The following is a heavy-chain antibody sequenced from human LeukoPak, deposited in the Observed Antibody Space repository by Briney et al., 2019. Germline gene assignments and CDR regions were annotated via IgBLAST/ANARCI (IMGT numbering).Heavy chain of an antibody. V-gene: IGHV4-30-4*08. D-gene: IGHD4-17*01. CDR1: GGSFSGYY. Sequence: SETLSLTCAVYGGSFSGYYWSWIRQPPGKGLEWIGYIYYSGRTYYNPSLKSRVTISVDTSKNQFSLNLSSVTAADTAVYYCAKRTGESPFDSWGQGTLVTVSS. CDR3: AKRTGESPFDS. CDR2: IYYSGRT. J-gene: IGHJ4*02.